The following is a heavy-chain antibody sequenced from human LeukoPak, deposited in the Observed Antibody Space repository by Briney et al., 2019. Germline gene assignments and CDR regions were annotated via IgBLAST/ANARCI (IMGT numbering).Heavy chain of an antibody. CDR3: VKEEACSSTSCYLAGMDD. V-gene: IGHV3-64D*06. CDR1: GFTFSSYA. CDR2: ISSNGGST. Sequence: TGGSLRLSCSASGFTFSSYAMHWVRQAPGKGLEYVSAISSNGGSTYYADSVKGRFTISRDNSKNTLYLQMSSLRAEDTAVYYCVKEEACSSTSCYLAGMDDWGKGTTVTVSS. J-gene: IGHJ6*04. D-gene: IGHD2-2*01.